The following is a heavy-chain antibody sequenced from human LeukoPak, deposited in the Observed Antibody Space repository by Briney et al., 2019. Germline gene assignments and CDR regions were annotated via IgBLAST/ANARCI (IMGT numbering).Heavy chain of an antibody. Sequence: PGGSLRLSCAASGFTVSSNYMSWVRQAPGKGLEWVSVIYNGGSTYYADSVKGRFTISRDNSKNTLYLQMNSLRAEDTAVYYCARENYYDNNGYYFDYWGQGTLVTVSS. D-gene: IGHD3-22*01. V-gene: IGHV3-53*01. CDR3: ARENYYDNNGYYFDY. CDR2: IYNGGST. CDR1: GFTVSSNY. J-gene: IGHJ4*02.